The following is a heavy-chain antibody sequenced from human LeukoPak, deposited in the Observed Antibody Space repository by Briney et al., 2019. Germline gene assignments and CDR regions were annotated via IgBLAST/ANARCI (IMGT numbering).Heavy chain of an antibody. V-gene: IGHV4-4*02. J-gene: IGHJ5*02. CDR3: ARAYCGGDCYFPNWFDP. CDR2: IYHSGST. Sequence: SETLSLTCAVSGGSISSSNWWSWVRQPPGKGLEWIGEIYHSGSTYYNPSLKSRVTISVDRSKNQFSLKLSSVTAADTAVYYCARAYCGGDCYFPNWFDPWGQGTLVTVSS. CDR1: GGSISSSNW. D-gene: IGHD2-21*02.